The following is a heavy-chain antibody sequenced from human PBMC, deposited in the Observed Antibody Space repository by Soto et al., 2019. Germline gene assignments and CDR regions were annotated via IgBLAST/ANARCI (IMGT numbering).Heavy chain of an antibody. D-gene: IGHD6-13*01. J-gene: IGHJ4*02. CDR1: GGSFSGYY. CDR2: INHSGST. V-gene: IGHV4-34*01. CDR3: ARGRAAPNPMNYFDY. Sequence: PSETLSLTCAVYGGSFSGYYWSWIRQPPGKGLEWIGEINHSGSTNYNPSLKSRVTISVDTSKNQFSLKLSSVTAADTAVYYCARGRAAPNPMNYFDYWGQGTLVTVSS.